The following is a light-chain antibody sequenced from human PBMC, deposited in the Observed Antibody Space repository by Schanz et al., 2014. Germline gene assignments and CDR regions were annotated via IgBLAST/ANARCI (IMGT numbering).Light chain of an antibody. V-gene: IGLV1-40*01. J-gene: IGLJ3*02. Sequence: QSVLTQPPSVSGAPGQRVTISCTGSSSNIGAGYDVHWYQQLPGTAPKLLIYGNNNRPSGVPDRFSGSKSGTSASLAITGLQIGDEADYYCGTWDSSLRAVVFGGGTKLTVL. CDR3: GTWDSSLRAVV. CDR1: SSNIGAGYD. CDR2: GNN.